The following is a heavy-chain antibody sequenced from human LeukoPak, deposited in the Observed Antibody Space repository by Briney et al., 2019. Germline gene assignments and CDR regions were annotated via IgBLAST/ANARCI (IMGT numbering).Heavy chain of an antibody. V-gene: IGHV1-2*02. CDR2: INPNSGGT. CDR1: GYTFTGYY. D-gene: IGHD3-16*02. J-gene: IGHJ5*02. Sequence: ASVKVSCKASGYTFTGYYMHWVRQAPGQGLEWMGWINPNSGGTNYAQKFQGRVAMTRDMSTTTDYMELSSLRSEDTAVYYCARDNSVGDIAWWFDPWGQGTLVTVSS. CDR3: ARDNSVGDIAWWFDP.